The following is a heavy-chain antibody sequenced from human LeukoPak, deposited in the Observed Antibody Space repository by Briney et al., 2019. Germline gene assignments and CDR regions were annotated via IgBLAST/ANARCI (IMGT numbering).Heavy chain of an antibody. J-gene: IGHJ3*02. Sequence: SQTLSLTCTVSGGSIGSGGYSWGWIRQHPGKGLEWIGYIYSSGSSYYNPSLKSRLSISVDTSENQFSLKLSSVTAADTAVYYCVRVGHSGTYYPFDMWGQGTMVTVSS. CDR1: GGSIGSGGYS. V-gene: IGHV4-31*03. D-gene: IGHD1-26*01. CDR3: VRVGHSGTYYPFDM. CDR2: IYSSGSS.